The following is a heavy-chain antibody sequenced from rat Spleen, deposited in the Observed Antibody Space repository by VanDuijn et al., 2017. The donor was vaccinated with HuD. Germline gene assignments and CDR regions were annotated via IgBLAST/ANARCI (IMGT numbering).Heavy chain of an antibody. D-gene: IGHD1-11*01. CDR1: GFTFNKYW. J-gene: IGHJ3*01. CDR3: TTSETWFAY. V-gene: IGHV5-31*01. Sequence: EVQLVESGGGLVQPGRSLKLSCVASGFTFNKYWMAWIRQAPGKGLEWVASITATGDSTNYPDSVKGRFTVSRDNAKSTLYLQMDSLRSDDTATYYCTTSETWFAYWGQGTLVTVSS. CDR2: ITATGDST.